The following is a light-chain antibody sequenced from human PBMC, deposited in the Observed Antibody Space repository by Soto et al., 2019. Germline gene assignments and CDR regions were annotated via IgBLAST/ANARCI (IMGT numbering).Light chain of an antibody. CDR3: QQYYSTWT. CDR2: WAS. Sequence: DIVMTQSPDSLAVSLGERATINFKSSQSFLYSSNNKNYLAWYQQKPGQPPKLLIYWASTRESGVPDRFSGSGSGTDFTLTISSLQAEDVAVYYCQQYYSTWTFGQGTKVDIK. J-gene: IGKJ1*01. CDR1: QSFLYSSNNKNY. V-gene: IGKV4-1*01.